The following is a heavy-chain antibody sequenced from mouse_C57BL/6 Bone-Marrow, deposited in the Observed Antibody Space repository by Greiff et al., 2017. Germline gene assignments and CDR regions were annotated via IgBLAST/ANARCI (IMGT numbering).Heavy chain of an antibody. CDR3: AKFYDGYSHFDY. J-gene: IGHJ2*01. D-gene: IGHD2-3*01. CDR2: ILPGSGST. V-gene: IGHV1-9*01. Sequence: QVQLQQSGAELMKPGASVKLSCKATGYTFTGYWIEWVKQRPGHGLEWIGEILPGSGSTNYNEKFKGKATFTADTSSNTAYMQLSSLTTEDSAIYYCAKFYDGYSHFDYWGQGTTLTVYS. CDR1: GYTFTGYW.